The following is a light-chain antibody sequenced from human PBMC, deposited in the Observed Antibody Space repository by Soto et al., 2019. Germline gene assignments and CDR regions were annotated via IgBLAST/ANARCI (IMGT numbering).Light chain of an antibody. Sequence: EIVLTQSPATLSLSPGERATLSCRASQSVSSYLAWYQQKPGQAPRLLIYDASNRATGIPARFSGSGSGTGFTLTISSLEPEDGAVYYCQQRSNWPPWTFGQGTKVYIK. V-gene: IGKV3-11*01. CDR1: QSVSSY. CDR3: QQRSNWPPWT. J-gene: IGKJ1*01. CDR2: DAS.